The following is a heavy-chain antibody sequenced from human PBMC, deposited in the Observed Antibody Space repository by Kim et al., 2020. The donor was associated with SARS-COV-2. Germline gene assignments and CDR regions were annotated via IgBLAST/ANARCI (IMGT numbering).Heavy chain of an antibody. Sequence: GGSLRLSCVDSGFTFSSQAMSWVRQAPGKGLEWVSSISDGGTRTYYADSVKGRFTISRDNSKNTLYLQMNSLRVEDTALYYCAKDRPASGTYYLESWGQGTLVTVSS. D-gene: IGHD1-26*01. V-gene: IGHV3-23*01. J-gene: IGHJ4*02. CDR1: GFTFSSQA. CDR3: AKDRPASGTYYLES. CDR2: ISDGGTRT.